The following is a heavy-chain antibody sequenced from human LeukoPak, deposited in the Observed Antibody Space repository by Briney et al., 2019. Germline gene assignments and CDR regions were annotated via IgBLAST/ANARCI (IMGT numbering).Heavy chain of an antibody. CDR1: GFTFSSYW. CDR3: AREADTAMASFDY. V-gene: IGHV3-7*01. D-gene: IGHD5-18*01. Sequence: GGSLRLSCAASGFTFSSYWMSWVRQAPGKGLEWVANIKQDGSEKYYVDSVKGRFTISRDNAKNSLYLQMNSLRAEDTAVYYCAREADTAMASFDYWGQGTLVTVSS. J-gene: IGHJ4*02. CDR2: IKQDGSEK.